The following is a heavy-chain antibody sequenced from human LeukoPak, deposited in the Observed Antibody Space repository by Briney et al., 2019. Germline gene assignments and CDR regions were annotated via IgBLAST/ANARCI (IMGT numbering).Heavy chain of an antibody. CDR2: INPSGRST. CDR3: ATMGDIVATIVGY. Sequence: RASVKVSCKASGYTFTNYYIHWVRQAPGQGLEWMGIINPSGRSTSSAQKFQGRVTMTRDTSTSTVYMELSSLRSEDTAVYYCATMGDIVATIVGYWGQGTLVTVSS. CDR1: GYTFTNYY. V-gene: IGHV1-46*01. D-gene: IGHD5-12*01. J-gene: IGHJ4*02.